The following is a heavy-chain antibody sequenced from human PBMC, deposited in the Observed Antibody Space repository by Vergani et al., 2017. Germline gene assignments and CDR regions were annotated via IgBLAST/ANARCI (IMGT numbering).Heavy chain of an antibody. Sequence: QVQVVQSGAEVKKPGASVKVSCKASGYTFTSYYMHWVRQAPGQGLEWMGIINPSGGSTTYAQKFQGRVTMTRDTSTSTVYMELSSLRSEDTAVDYCARDGQVSPYIGGMDVWGQGTTVTVSS. J-gene: IGHJ6*02. D-gene: IGHD2-15*01. V-gene: IGHV1-46*03. CDR3: ARDGQVSPYIGGMDV. CDR2: INPSGGST. CDR1: GYTFTSYY.